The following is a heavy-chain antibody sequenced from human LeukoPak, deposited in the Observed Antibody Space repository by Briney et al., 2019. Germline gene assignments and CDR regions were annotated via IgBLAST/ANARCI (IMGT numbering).Heavy chain of an antibody. CDR1: GYTFTSYG. Sequence: ASVRVSCKASGYTFTSYGISWVRQAPGQGLEWMGWISAYNGNTNYAQKLQGRVTMTTDTSTSTAYMELRSLRSDDTAVYYCARGVGDDYGIYYYYYMDVWGKGTTVTVSS. CDR2: ISAYNGNT. D-gene: IGHD4-17*01. J-gene: IGHJ6*03. CDR3: ARGVGDDYGIYYYYYMDV. V-gene: IGHV1-18*01.